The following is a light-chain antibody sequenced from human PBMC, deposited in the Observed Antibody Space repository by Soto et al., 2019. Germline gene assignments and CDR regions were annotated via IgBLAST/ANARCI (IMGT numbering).Light chain of an antibody. CDR2: GAS. J-gene: IGKJ1*01. CDR1: QSVSSY. Sequence: EIVLTQSPGTLSLSPGERATLSCRASQSVSSYLAWYQQKPGQAPRLLIYGASNRATGIPARFSGSGSGTDFTLTISSLEPEDFAVYYCQQRSNWPPTWTFGQGTKVDIK. V-gene: IGKV3-11*01. CDR3: QQRSNWPPTWT.